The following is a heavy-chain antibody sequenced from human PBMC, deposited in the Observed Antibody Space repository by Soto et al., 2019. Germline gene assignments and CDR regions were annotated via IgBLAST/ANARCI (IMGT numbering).Heavy chain of an antibody. J-gene: IGHJ4*02. D-gene: IGHD2-21*02. V-gene: IGHV3-23*01. CDR2: IDGRDGT. Sequence: EVQLLESGGGLVQPGGSLRLSCAGSGFTFRAYTMAWVRQAPGKGLEWVSGIDGRDGTYYADSVKGRFNISRDSSANTLFMQMKSLEADDTAVYYCARTGPVTATRRFDYWGQGALVTVS. CDR1: GFTFRAYT. CDR3: ARTGPVTATRRFDY.